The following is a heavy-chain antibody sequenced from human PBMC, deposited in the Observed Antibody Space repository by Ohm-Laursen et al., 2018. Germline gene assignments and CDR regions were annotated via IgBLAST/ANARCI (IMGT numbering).Heavy chain of an antibody. D-gene: IGHD6-19*01. CDR2: INYSGST. J-gene: IGHJ1*01. CDR1: GGSVSSGSYY. Sequence: SETLSLTCTVSGGSVSSGSYYWSWIRQPPGKGLEWIAYINYSGSTNYNPSLKSRVTISVDTSKNQFSLKLSSVTAADTAVYYCARGQYSSGWFYDEHWGQGTLVTVSS. V-gene: IGHV4-61*01. CDR3: ARGQYSSGWFYDEH.